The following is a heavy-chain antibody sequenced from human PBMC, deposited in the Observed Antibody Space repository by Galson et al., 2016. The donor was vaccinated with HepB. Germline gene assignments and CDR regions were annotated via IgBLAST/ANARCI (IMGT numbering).Heavy chain of an antibody. CDR2: VSGTGTGT. J-gene: IGHJ3*01. CDR3: AKDGILPGYYPDAFDV. D-gene: IGHD3-9*01. CDR1: GFTFSRFA. V-gene: IGHV3-23*01. Sequence: SLRLSCAASGFTFSRFAMSWVRQVPGMGLEWVATVSGTGTGTYYADSVKGRFSISRDNSNNTLYLDMNRLRADDSAAYFCAKDGILPGYYPDAFDVWGQETRVLVSP.